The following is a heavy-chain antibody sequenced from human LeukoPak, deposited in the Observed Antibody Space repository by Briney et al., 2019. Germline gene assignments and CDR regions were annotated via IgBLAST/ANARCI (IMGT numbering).Heavy chain of an antibody. CDR3: ARDQGAYYYGSVLDY. CDR2: IRSDANRK. Sequence: GGSLRLSCAASGFTFSTYGRHWVRQAPGKGLEWVTFIRSDANRKYYADSVKGRFAISRDTSKNTLYLQMNSLNTEDTAVYYCARDQGAYYYGSVLDYWGQGTLVTVSS. V-gene: IGHV3-30*02. D-gene: IGHD3-10*01. CDR1: GFTFSTYG. J-gene: IGHJ4*02.